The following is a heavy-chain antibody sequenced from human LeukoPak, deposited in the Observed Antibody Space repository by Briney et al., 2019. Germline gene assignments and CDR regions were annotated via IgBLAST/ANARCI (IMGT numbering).Heavy chain of an antibody. CDR3: ARDLPSFYLGSGNMFDP. D-gene: IGHD3-10*01. Sequence: SETLSLTCTVSGGSIGSFYWSWIRQPAGKGLEWIGRIYSSGSTDYNSSLKSRVTMSVDTSNNQFSLKLSSVTAADSAIYYCARDLPSFYLGSGNMFDPWGQGTLVTVSS. V-gene: IGHV4-4*07. CDR2: IYSSGST. CDR1: GGSIGSFY. J-gene: IGHJ5*02.